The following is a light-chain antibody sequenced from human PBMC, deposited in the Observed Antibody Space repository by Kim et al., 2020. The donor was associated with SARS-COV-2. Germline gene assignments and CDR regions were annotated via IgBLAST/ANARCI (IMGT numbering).Light chain of an antibody. CDR2: DAS. CDR3: QQASCLPTT. CDR1: QGLTSR. V-gene: IGKV1-12*01. Sequence: DIQMTQSPSSVSASVGDRVTITCRASQGLTSRLAWYQQKPGKAPELLIYDASTLQSGVPSRLSGTGSGTDFTLTISSLQPEDFATYYCQQASCLPTTFGQGTRLEIK. J-gene: IGKJ5*01.